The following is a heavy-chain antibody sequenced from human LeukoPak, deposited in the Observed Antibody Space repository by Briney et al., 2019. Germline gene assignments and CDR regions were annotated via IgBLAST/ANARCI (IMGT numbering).Heavy chain of an antibody. CDR1: GLTFSTYW. CDR2: VKHDGSEK. Sequence: GGSLRLSCAVSGLTFSTYWMSWVRQAPGQGLEWVANVKHDGSEKYYVDSVKGRFTISRDNSKNTLYLQMNSLRAEDTAVYYCAKDKSYGDYGDWYFDVWGRGTLVTVSS. J-gene: IGHJ2*01. V-gene: IGHV3-7*03. CDR3: AKDKSYGDYGDWYFDV. D-gene: IGHD4-17*01.